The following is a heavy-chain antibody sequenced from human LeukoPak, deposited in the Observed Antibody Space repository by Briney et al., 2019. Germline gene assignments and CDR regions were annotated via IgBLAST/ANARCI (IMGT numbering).Heavy chain of an antibody. CDR2: INRSGST. D-gene: IGHD6-6*01. V-gene: IGHV4-34*01. Sequence: SETLSLTCAVYGGSFSGYYWSWIRQPPGKGLEWIGEINRSGSTNYNPSLKSRVTMSVDTSKNQFSLNLSSVTAADTAVVYCARSVPQPIAARPSYAFDIWGQGTMVTVSS. CDR1: GGSFSGYY. J-gene: IGHJ3*02. CDR3: ARSVPQPIAARPSYAFDI.